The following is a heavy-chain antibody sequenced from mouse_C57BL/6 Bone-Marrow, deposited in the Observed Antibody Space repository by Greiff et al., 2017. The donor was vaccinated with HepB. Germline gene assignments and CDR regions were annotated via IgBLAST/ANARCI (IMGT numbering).Heavy chain of an antibody. V-gene: IGHV5-15*01. CDR3: ARQGDYWYFDV. CDR2: ISNLAYSI. J-gene: IGHJ1*03. D-gene: IGHD2-13*01. CDR1: GFTFSDYG. Sequence: EVMLVESGGGLVQPGGSLKLSCAASGFTFSDYGMAWVRQAPRKGPEWVAFISNLAYSIYYADTVTGRFTISRENAKNTLYLEMSSLRSEDTAMYYCARQGDYWYFDVWGTGTTVTVSS.